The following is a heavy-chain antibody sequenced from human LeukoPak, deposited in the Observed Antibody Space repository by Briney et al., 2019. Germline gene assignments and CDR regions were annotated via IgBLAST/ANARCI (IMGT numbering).Heavy chain of an antibody. CDR2: IYYSGSA. Sequence: SETLSLTCTDSGGSISISSDYWAWIRQPPGKGLEWIGSIYYSGSASYSSSLQSRVTISVDTSKNQFSLKLTSVTAADTAVYYCARRLVARAFDIWGHGTMVSVSS. D-gene: IGHD2-15*01. CDR1: GGSISISSDY. J-gene: IGHJ3*02. CDR3: ARRLVARAFDI. V-gene: IGHV4-39*01.